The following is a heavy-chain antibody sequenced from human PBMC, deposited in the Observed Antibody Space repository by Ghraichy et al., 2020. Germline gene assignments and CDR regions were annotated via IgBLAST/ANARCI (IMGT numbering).Heavy chain of an antibody. CDR3: ARGEDIVVVPAAPRGWFDP. CDR2: IYYSGST. CDR1: GGSISSSSYY. J-gene: IGHJ5*02. V-gene: IGHV4-39*07. D-gene: IGHD2-2*01. Sequence: ETLSLTCTVSGGSISSSSYYWGWIRQPPGKGLEWIGSIYYSGSTYYNPSLKSRVTISVDTSKNQFSLKLSSVTAADTAVYYCARGEDIVVVPAAPRGWFDPWGQGTLVTVSS.